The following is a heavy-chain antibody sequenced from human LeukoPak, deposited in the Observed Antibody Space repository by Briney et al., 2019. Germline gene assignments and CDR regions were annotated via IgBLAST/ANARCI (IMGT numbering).Heavy chain of an antibody. V-gene: IGHV1-18*01. CDR2: GSGYNGNT. D-gene: IGHD3-22*01. Sequence: ASVKVSCKTSGYTFSRHGITWVRQAPGQGLEWMGWGSGYNGNTNYAQNVQGRVTMTTDTSTNTAYMELRSLRSDDTAVYYCAKDIHPGLDSGASCCFDYWGQGTPVTVSS. J-gene: IGHJ4*02. CDR3: AKDIHPGLDSGASCCFDY. CDR1: GYTFSRHG.